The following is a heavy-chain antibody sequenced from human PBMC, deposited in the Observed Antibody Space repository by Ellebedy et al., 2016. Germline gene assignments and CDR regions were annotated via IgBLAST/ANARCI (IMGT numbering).Heavy chain of an antibody. CDR1: GFSFDTYW. V-gene: IGHV3-7*04. D-gene: IGHD6-19*01. CDR3: AGGSGWLLDS. CDR2: IKQDESAK. J-gene: IGHJ4*02. Sequence: GGSLRLSXAASGFSFDTYWMSWVRQAPGKGLEWVALIKQDESAKYYAHSVKGRFTISRDNAKNSLYLQMDSLRPEDTAVYYCAGGSGWLLDSWGQGTLVTVSS.